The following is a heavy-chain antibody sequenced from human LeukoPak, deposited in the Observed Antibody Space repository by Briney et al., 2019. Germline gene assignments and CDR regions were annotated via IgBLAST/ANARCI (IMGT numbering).Heavy chain of an antibody. CDR1: GGTFSNYA. V-gene: IGHV1-69*04. J-gene: IGHJ4*02. CDR3: ARVRGYYYDSSGFSLDY. D-gene: IGHD3-22*01. Sequence: ASVKVSCKASGGTFSNYAISWVRQAPGQGLEWMGRIIPIFGIANYAQKFQGRVTITADKSTSTAYMELSSLRSEDTAVYYCARVRGYYYDSSGFSLDYWGQGTLVTVSS. CDR2: IIPIFGIA.